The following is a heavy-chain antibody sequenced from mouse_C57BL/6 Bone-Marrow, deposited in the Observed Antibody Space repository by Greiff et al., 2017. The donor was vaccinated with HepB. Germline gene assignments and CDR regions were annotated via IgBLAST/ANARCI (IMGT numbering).Heavy chain of an antibody. CDR3: AKSYYGNYGWYFDV. D-gene: IGHD2-1*01. Sequence: VQRVESGPGLVQPSQSLSITCTVSGFSLTSYGVHWVRQSPGKGLEWLGVIWRGGSTDYNAAFMSRLSITKDNSKSQVFFKMNSLQADDTAIYYCAKSYYGNYGWYFDVWGTGTTVTVSS. J-gene: IGHJ1*03. CDR1: GFSLTSYG. V-gene: IGHV2-5*01. CDR2: IWRGGST.